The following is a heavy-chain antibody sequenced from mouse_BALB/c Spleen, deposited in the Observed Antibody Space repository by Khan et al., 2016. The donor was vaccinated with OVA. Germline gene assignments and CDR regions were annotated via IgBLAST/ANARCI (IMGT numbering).Heavy chain of an antibody. J-gene: IGHJ2*01. V-gene: IGHV9-3-1*01. CDR3: VRFRGRY. D-gene: IGHD3-1*01. Sequence: QIQLVQSGPELKKPGETVKISCKASGYTFKDYVMNWVKQSPGEGLKWRGWMNTYTGEPTYADDFKGRFAFSLETSASPANFQISSLKNENTTTYFGVRFRGRYWGQGTTLTVSS. CDR2: MNTYTGEP. CDR1: GYTFKDYV.